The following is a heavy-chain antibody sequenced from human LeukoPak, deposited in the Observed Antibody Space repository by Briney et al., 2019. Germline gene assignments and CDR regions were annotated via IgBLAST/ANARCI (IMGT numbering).Heavy chain of an antibody. D-gene: IGHD3-22*01. J-gene: IGHJ6*02. Sequence: SETLSLTCTVSGGSMSSYYWSWIRQPPGKGLEWIGYIYYSGSTNYNPSLKSRVTISVDTSKNHFSLKLSSVTAADTAVYYCARDRRYYDTSGTVYYDAMDVWGQGTTVTVSS. CDR3: ARDRRYYDTSGTVYYDAMDV. CDR2: IYYSGST. V-gene: IGHV4-59*01. CDR1: GGSMSSYY.